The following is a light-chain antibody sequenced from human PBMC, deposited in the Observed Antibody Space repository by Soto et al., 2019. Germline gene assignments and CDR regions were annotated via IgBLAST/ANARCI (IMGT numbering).Light chain of an antibody. V-gene: IGKV3-20*01. CDR3: QQHTSSPHMYT. CDR1: QSVSSSY. CDR2: AAS. Sequence: EIELTQSPGTLSLSPGERATLSCRASQSVSSSYLVWYQQKPGQAPRLLIDAASSRATGIPDRFSGSGSGTDFTLTISRLEPEDFAVYYCQQHTSSPHMYTFGQGTKLEIK. J-gene: IGKJ2*01.